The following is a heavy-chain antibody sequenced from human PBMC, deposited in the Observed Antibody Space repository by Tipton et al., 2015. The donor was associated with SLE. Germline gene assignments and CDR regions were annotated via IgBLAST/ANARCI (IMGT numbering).Heavy chain of an antibody. J-gene: IGHJ4*02. CDR1: GFTFSNHW. V-gene: IGHV3-7*01. CDR2: IKQDGSDR. Sequence: GSLRLSCTASGFTFSNHWMAWVRQAPGKGLEWVANIKQDGSDRNHVDSVKGRFTISRDNAKNSLYLQMNSLRAEDTAVYYCGVDDTFKIGYGGQGTVVTVSS. D-gene: IGHD3-22*01. CDR3: GVDDTFKIGY.